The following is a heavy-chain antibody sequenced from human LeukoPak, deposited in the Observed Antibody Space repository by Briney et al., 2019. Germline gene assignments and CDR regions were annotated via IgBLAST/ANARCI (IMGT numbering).Heavy chain of an antibody. CDR2: VWYDGSNK. J-gene: IGHJ6*02. D-gene: IGHD1/OR15-1a*01. Sequence: GGSLRLSCAASGFTFSSYGMNWVRQAPGKGLEWVGVVWYDGSNKYYGDSVKGRFTISRDNSKNMLYLEMNSLRAEDTALYYCARGPLNTFGVDAWGHGTTVTVSS. V-gene: IGHV3-33*01. CDR3: ARGPLNTFGVDA. CDR1: GFTFSSYG.